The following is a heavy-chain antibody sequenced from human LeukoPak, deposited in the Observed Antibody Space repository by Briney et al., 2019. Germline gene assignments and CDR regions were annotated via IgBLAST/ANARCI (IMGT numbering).Heavy chain of an antibody. V-gene: IGHV3-23*01. CDR3: AKDRYSSGPKYFQH. J-gene: IGHJ1*01. CDR2: ISAGGDNT. D-gene: IGHD6-19*01. Sequence: GGSLRLSCAASEFTFSSHAMSWVRQTPGKGLEWVSGISAGGDNTLYADSVKGRFTISRDNSKNTLYLQMNSLRAEDTAVYYCAKDRYSSGPKYFQHWGQGTLVTVSS. CDR1: EFTFSSHA.